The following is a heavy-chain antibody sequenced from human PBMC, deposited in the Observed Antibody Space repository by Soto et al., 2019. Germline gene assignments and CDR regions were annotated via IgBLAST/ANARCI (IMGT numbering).Heavy chain of an antibody. J-gene: IGHJ4*02. Sequence: QVQLVQSGAEVKKPGASVKVSCKASGYTFTSYAMHWVRQAPGQRLEWMGWINAGNGNTKYSQKFQGRVTITRDTSWSTAYMELSRLRSEDTAVYYCARGPGGPDGPGDYWGQGTLVTVSS. CDR1: GYTFTSYA. D-gene: IGHD2-15*01. CDR3: ARGPGGPDGPGDY. CDR2: INAGNGNT. V-gene: IGHV1-3*01.